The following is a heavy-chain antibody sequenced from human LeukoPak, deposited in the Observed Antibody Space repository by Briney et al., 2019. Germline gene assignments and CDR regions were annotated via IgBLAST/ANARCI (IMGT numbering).Heavy chain of an antibody. CDR3: ARAHPDESCSAGNCYSPGGDTGYDY. CDR1: GYTFTSYG. J-gene: IGHJ4*02. D-gene: IGHD2-15*01. V-gene: IGHV1-18*01. CDR2: ISAYNGNT. Sequence: ASVKVSCEASGYTFTSYGITWVRQAPGQGLEWMGWISAYNGNTNYAQKLQGRVTMTTDTSTSTAYMELRSLRSDDTAVYYCARAHPDESCSAGNCYSPGGDTGYDYWGQGTLVTVSS.